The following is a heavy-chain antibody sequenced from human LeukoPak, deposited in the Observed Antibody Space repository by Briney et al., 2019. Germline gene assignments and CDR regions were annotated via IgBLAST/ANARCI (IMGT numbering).Heavy chain of an antibody. CDR1: GFTFSNYG. CDR3: ARFIAAPYYFDY. J-gene: IGHJ4*02. Sequence: GGSLRLSCAASGFTFSNYGMSWVRQAPGKGLEWVSAITGSGGTTYYADSMKGRFTISRDNAKNSLYLQMNSLRAEDTAVYYCARFIAAPYYFDYWGRGTLVTVSS. CDR2: ITGSGGTT. D-gene: IGHD6-13*01. V-gene: IGHV3-23*01.